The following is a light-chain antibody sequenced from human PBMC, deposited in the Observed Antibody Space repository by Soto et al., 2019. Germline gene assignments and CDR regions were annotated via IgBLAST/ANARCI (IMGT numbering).Light chain of an antibody. Sequence: QSVLTQPASVSGSPGQSITISCTGTSGDIGSYNRVSWYQQHPGKAPKLIIYEVTDRPSGVSNRFSGSKSGNTASLTISGVRPEDEADYYCCSYTDIALDVVFGGGTKLTVL. CDR1: SGDIGSYNR. CDR2: EVT. J-gene: IGLJ2*01. CDR3: CSYTDIALDVV. V-gene: IGLV2-14*01.